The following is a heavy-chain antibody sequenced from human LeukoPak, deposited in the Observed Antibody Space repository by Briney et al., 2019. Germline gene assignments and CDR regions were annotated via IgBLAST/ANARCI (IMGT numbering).Heavy chain of an antibody. CDR2: IYRDGST. Sequence: GGSLRLSCAASGLTVSSNYMTWVRQAPGKGLEWVSVIYRDGSTYYADSVKGRFTISRDNSKNTVYLQVNSLRAEDTAVYYCARGLGYCSGGSCYPFDYWGQGTLVTVSS. CDR3: ARGLGYCSGGSCYPFDY. D-gene: IGHD2-15*01. CDR1: GLTVSSNY. V-gene: IGHV3-53*01. J-gene: IGHJ4*02.